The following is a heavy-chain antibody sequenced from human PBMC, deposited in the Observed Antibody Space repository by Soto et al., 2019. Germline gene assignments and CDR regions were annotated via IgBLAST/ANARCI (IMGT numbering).Heavy chain of an antibody. CDR3: ARHSQLLYGAFDI. CDR2: IYYSGST. Sequence: SETLSLTCTVSGGSISSSSYYWGWIRQPPGKGLEWIGSIYYSGSTYYNPSLKSRVTISVDTSKNQFSLKLSSVTAADTAVYYCARHSQLLYGAFDIWGQGTMVTVSS. V-gene: IGHV4-39*01. D-gene: IGHD2-2*02. CDR1: GGSISSSSYY. J-gene: IGHJ3*02.